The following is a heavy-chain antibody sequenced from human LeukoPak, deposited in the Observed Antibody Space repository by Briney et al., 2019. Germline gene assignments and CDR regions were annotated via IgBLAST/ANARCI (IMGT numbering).Heavy chain of an antibody. CDR3: ARGPRLMVRGVIITYYFDY. CDR1: GGSFSGYY. J-gene: IGHJ4*02. D-gene: IGHD3-10*01. CDR2: INHSGST. Sequence: SETLSLTCAVYGGSFSGYYWSWIRQPPGKGLEWIGEINHSGSTNYNPSLKSRVTISVDTSKNQFSLKLSSVTAADTAVYYWARGPRLMVRGVIITYYFDYWGKGTLVTVSS. V-gene: IGHV4-34*01.